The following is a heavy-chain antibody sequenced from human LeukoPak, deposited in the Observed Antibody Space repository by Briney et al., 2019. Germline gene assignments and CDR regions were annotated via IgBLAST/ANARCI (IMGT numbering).Heavy chain of an antibody. J-gene: IGHJ6*04. CDR3: AREGYCSGGSCYSDGYYYYGMDV. V-gene: IGHV1-18*04. CDR1: GYTFTSYG. CDR2: ISAYNGNT. D-gene: IGHD2-15*01. Sequence: GASVKVSCKASGYTFTSYGISWVRQAPGQGLERMGWISAYNGNTNYAQKLQGRVTMITDTSTSTAYMELRSLRSDDTAVYYCAREGYCSGGSCYSDGYYYYGMDVWGKGTTVTVSS.